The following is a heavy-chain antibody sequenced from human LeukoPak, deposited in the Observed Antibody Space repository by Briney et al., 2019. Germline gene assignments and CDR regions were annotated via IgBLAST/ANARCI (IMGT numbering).Heavy chain of an antibody. D-gene: IGHD3-10*01. V-gene: IGHV3-30*02. Sequence: GGSLRLSCAASGFTFSSYGMHWVRQAPGKGLEWVAFIRYDGSNKYYADSVKGRFTISRDNSKNTLYLQMNSLRAEDTAVYYCAKDHGRITMVQGVNETVTWGQGTLVTVSS. CDR3: AKDHGRITMVQGVNETVT. CDR1: GFTFSSYG. J-gene: IGHJ5*02. CDR2: IRYDGSNK.